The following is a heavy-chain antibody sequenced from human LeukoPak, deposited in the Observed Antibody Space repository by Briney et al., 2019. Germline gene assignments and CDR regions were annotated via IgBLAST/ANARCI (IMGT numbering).Heavy chain of an antibody. Sequence: SETLSLTCTVSGGSISSSSYYWGWIRQPPGKGLEWIGSIYHSGSTYYNPSLKSRVTISVDTSKNQFSLKLSSVTAADMAVYYCTRPPWLLTPRNFDYWGQGTLVTVSS. CDR2: IYHSGST. CDR1: GGSISSSSYY. V-gene: IGHV4-39*01. J-gene: IGHJ4*02. D-gene: IGHD4/OR15-4a*01. CDR3: TRPPWLLTPRNFDY.